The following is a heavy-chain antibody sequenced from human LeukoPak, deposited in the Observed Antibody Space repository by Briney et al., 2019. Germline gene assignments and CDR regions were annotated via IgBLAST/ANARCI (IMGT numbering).Heavy chain of an antibody. CDR3: AGDYYDSSAYLASFEY. CDR1: GFRFSDYY. Sequence: GGSLRLSCAASGFRFSDYYMSWIRQAPGKGLEWVSSISRGGNSKYSADSVKGRFTISRDNAKNSLDLQMDSLRPADTAVYYCAGDYYDSSAYLASFEYWGQGILVTVSS. V-gene: IGHV3-11*04. J-gene: IGHJ4*02. D-gene: IGHD3-22*01. CDR2: ISRGGNSK.